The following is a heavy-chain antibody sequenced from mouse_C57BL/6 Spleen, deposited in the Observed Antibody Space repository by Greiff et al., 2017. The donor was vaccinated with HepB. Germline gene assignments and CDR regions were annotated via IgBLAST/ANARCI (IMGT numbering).Heavy chain of an antibody. CDR2: INYDGSST. Sequence: EVNVVESEGGLVQPGSSMKLSCTASGFTFSDYYMAWVRQVPEKGLEWVANINYDGSSTYYLDSLKSRFIISRDNAKNILYLQMSSLKSEDTATYYCARAGLLTGDWYFDGWGTGTTVTVSS. V-gene: IGHV5-16*01. CDR1: GFTFSDYY. CDR3: ARAGLLTGDWYFDG. J-gene: IGHJ1*03. D-gene: IGHD4-1*01.